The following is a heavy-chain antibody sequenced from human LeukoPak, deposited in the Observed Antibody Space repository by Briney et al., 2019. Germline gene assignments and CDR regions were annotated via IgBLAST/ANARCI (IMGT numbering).Heavy chain of an antibody. CDR1: GXTFSDYD. CDR3: ARVAKERVGGVYYFDY. Sequence: GGSLRLSXAASGXTFSDYDMHWVRQATGKGLEWVSAIGTAGDTYYTGSVKGRFTISRENAKNSLYLQMNSLRAGDTAVYYCARVAKERVGGVYYFDYWGQGTLVTVSS. J-gene: IGHJ4*02. D-gene: IGHD1-1*01. CDR2: IGTAGDT. V-gene: IGHV3-13*01.